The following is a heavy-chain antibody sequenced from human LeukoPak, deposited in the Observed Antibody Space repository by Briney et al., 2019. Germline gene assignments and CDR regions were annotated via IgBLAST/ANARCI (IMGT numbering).Heavy chain of an antibody. V-gene: IGHV3-23*01. CDR1: GFTFDDYG. D-gene: IGHD6-13*01. J-gene: IGHJ4*02. Sequence: VRPGGSLRLSCAASGFTFDDYGMSWVRQAPGKGLEWVSAISGSGGSTYYADSVKGRFTISRDNSNNTLYLQMNSLRAEDTAVYYCAKDMATSIAAAQTRTPFDYWGQGTLVTVSS. CDR2: ISGSGGST. CDR3: AKDMATSIAAAQTRTPFDY.